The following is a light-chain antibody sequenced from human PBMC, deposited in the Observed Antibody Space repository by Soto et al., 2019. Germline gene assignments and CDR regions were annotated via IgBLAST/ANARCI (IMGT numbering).Light chain of an antibody. CDR3: QQDNNWPQT. CDR1: QSVSSN. Sequence: EIVMTQSPATLSVSPGERATLSCRASQSVSSNLDWYQQKPGQAPRLLIYGASTRATGIPARVSGSGSGTEFTLTLSSLHSEDFAVYYCQQDNNWPQTFGQGTKVEIK. J-gene: IGKJ1*01. CDR2: GAS. V-gene: IGKV3-15*01.